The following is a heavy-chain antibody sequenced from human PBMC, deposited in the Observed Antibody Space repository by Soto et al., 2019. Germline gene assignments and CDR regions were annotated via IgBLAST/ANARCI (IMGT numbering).Heavy chain of an antibody. Sequence: QVQLVQSGAEVKKPGASVKVSCEASGYTFTNYDVNWVRQAAGQGLEWMGWMNPYSGNTGYAQKFQGSVTMTRDASSSTAYMELSSLTSEDTAVYYCARETSWRAFDIWGQGTMVTVSS. V-gene: IGHV1-8*01. J-gene: IGHJ3*02. CDR3: ARETSWRAFDI. CDR2: MNPYSGNT. CDR1: GYTFTNYD. D-gene: IGHD5-12*01.